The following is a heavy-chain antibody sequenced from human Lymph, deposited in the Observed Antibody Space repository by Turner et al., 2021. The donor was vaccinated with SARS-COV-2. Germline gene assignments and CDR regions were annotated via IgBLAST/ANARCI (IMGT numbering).Heavy chain of an antibody. CDR3: ARVLPYGDYFDY. D-gene: IGHD4-17*01. V-gene: IGHV3-53*01. Sequence: EVHLVESGGGLIQPVGSLRPYYAATVFIVSSNYMRWVRQAPGKGLEWVSVIYSGGSTYYADSVKGRFTISRDNSKNTLYLQMNSLRAEDTAMYYCARVLPYGDYFDYWGQGTLVTVSS. J-gene: IGHJ4*02. CDR2: IYSGGST. CDR1: VFIVSSNY.